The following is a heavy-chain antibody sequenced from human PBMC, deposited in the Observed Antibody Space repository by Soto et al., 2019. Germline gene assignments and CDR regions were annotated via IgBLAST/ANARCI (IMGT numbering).Heavy chain of an antibody. Sequence: GGSLRLSCAASGFTFSSYAMSWVRQAPGKGLEWVSAISGSGGSTYYADSVKGRFTISRDNSKNTLYLQMNSLRAEDTAVYYCAKSGYDYVWGSYTDYWGQGTLVTVSS. V-gene: IGHV3-23*01. J-gene: IGHJ4*02. CDR2: ISGSGGST. CDR1: GFTFSSYA. D-gene: IGHD3-16*01. CDR3: AKSGYDYVWGSYTDY.